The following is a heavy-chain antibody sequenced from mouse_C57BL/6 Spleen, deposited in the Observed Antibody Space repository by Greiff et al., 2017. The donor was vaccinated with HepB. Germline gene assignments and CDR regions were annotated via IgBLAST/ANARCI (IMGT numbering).Heavy chain of an antibody. V-gene: IGHV1-69*01. J-gene: IGHJ3*01. Sequence: QVQLQQPGAELVMPGASVKLSCKASGYTFTSYWMHWVKQRPGQGLEWIGEIDPSDSYTNYNQKFKGKSTLTVDKSSSTAYMQLSSLTSEDSAVYYCARRGGYGYDPLFAYWGQGTLVTVSA. CDR1: GYTFTSYW. D-gene: IGHD2-2*01. CDR3: ARRGGYGYDPLFAY. CDR2: IDPSDSYT.